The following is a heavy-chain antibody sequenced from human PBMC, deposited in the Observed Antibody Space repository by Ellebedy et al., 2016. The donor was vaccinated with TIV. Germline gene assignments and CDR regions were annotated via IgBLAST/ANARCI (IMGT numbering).Heavy chain of an antibody. CDR1: GGSVDNSAHY. CDR3: ARSRSCDRTTRYEDYNYFGP. D-gene: IGHD5-24*01. J-gene: IGHJ5*02. Sequence: MPSETLSLTCTVSGGSVDNSAHYWTWVRQPPGKGLEWIGHVYYSGSTNYNPSPRSRVTISVDTSKNQFSLKLSSVTAADTAVYYCARSRSCDRTTRYEDYNYFGPWGQGTLVTVSS. V-gene: IGHV4-61*08. CDR2: VYYSGST.